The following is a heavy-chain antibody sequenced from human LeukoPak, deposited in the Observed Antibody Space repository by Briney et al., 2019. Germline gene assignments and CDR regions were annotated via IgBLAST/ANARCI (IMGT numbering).Heavy chain of an antibody. D-gene: IGHD1-26*01. J-gene: IGHJ5*01. CDR1: GYSLSELS. Sequence: ASVKVSCKVSGYSLSELSTHWVRQAPGQGLEWMGGFDPGDDETIYAQKFQGRVTMTEDASTDTAYLELSSLRSEDTAVYFCATEKDLLLDSWGQGTPVTVSS. CDR3: ATEKDLLLDS. CDR2: FDPGDDET. V-gene: IGHV1-24*01.